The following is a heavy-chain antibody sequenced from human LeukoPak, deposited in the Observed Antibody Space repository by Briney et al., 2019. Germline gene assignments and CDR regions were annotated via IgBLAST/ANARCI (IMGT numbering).Heavy chain of an antibody. Sequence: PGGSLRLSCAASGFRFGAYAMSWVRLAPGKGLEWVSGISETGRTTSYTDSVKGRFTISRDNSKNTLHLQMNRLRAEDTALYYCAKDHDNTDYYYYFDSWGHGTLVTVSS. V-gene: IGHV3-23*01. D-gene: IGHD2-21*02. J-gene: IGHJ4*01. CDR3: AKDHDNTDYYYYFDS. CDR1: GFRFGAYA. CDR2: ISETGRTT.